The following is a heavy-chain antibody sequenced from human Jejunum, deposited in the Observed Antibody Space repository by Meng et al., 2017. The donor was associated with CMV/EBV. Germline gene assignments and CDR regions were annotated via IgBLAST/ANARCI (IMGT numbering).Heavy chain of an antibody. J-gene: IGHJ4*02. CDR2: ISGSGGTT. CDR3: AKEDYSNDFDY. Sequence: CAASGFTFSSFALRWVRQAPGKGLEWVSTISGSGGTTYYADSVKGRFTISRDNSKNTLYLQMNSLRAEDTAVYYCAKEDYSNDFDYWGQGTLVTVSS. D-gene: IGHD4-11*01. CDR1: GFTFSSFA. V-gene: IGHV3-23*01.